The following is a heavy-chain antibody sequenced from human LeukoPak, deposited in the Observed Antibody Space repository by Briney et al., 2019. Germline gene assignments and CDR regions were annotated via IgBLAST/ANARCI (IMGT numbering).Heavy chain of an antibody. CDR3: VSGQLIGEYSSSYQAY. CDR2: IIPILGIA. Sequence: ASVKVSCKASGGTFSSYTISWVRQAPGQGLEWMGRIIPILGIANYAQKFQGRVTITADKSTSTAYMELSSLRSEDTAVYYCVSGQLIGEYSSSYQAYWGQGTLVTVSS. D-gene: IGHD6-6*01. V-gene: IGHV1-69*02. J-gene: IGHJ4*02. CDR1: GGTFSSYT.